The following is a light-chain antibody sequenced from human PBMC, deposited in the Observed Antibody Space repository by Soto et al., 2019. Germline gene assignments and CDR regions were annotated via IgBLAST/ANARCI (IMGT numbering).Light chain of an antibody. Sequence: EIVLTQSPATLSLSPGERATLSCRASQSVSSYLAWYQQKPGQAPRLLIYDASNRATGLPARFSGSGSGTYFTLTISSLEPEDFAVYSCQQRSNWLTFGGGTKVEIK. J-gene: IGKJ4*01. CDR2: DAS. CDR3: QQRSNWLT. V-gene: IGKV3-11*01. CDR1: QSVSSY.